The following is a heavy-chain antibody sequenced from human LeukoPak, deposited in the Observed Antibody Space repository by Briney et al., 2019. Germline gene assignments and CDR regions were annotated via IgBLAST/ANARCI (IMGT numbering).Heavy chain of an antibody. CDR2: NHSGST. D-gene: IGHD6-13*01. Sequence: NHSGSTNYNPSLKSRVTISVDTSKNQFSLKLSSVTAADTAVYYCARHSRAAAGTAAFDYWGQGTLVTVSS. CDR3: ARHSRAAAGTAAFDY. V-gene: IGHV4-34*01. J-gene: IGHJ4*02.